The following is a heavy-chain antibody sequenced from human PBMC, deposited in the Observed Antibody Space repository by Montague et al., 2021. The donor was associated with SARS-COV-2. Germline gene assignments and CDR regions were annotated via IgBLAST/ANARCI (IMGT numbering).Heavy chain of an antibody. J-gene: IGHJ4*02. CDR2: IGGGGRRT. CDR1: GFIFSSNA. Sequence: FLRLSCAASGFIFSSNAMSWVRQAPGKGLEWVSTIGGGGRRTYYADSVKGRFTIPRDNSKNTLYLQMNSLRAEDTAVYYCAKVGGYSYGLSDYWGQGTLVTVSS. CDR3: AKVGGYSYGLSDY. D-gene: IGHD5-18*01. V-gene: IGHV3-23*01.